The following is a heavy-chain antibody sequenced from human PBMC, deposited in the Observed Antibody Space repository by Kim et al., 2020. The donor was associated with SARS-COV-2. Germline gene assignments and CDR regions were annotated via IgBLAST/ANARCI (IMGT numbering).Heavy chain of an antibody. J-gene: IGHJ4*02. CDR2: IIPIFGTA. D-gene: IGHD6-6*01. V-gene: IGHV1-69*13. Sequence: SVKVSCKASGGTFSSYAISWVRQAPGQGLEWMGGIIPIFGTANYAQKFQGRVTITADESTSTAYMELSSLRSEDTAVYYCARPPQKYSSSSPFDYWGQGTLVTVSS. CDR1: GGTFSSYA. CDR3: ARPPQKYSSSSPFDY.